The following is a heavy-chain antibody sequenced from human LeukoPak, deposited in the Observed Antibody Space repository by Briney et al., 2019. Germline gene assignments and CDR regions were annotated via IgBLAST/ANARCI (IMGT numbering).Heavy chain of an antibody. J-gene: IGHJ4*02. CDR1: GVSITDNW. D-gene: IGHD1-26*01. Sequence: SETLSLTCAVSGVSITDNWWSWVRQPPGKGLEWIGEILHTGPTNFNPSLKSRVTISMDKSKNQLSLRLNPVTAADTAIYYCVRGGTYYLPYWGQGILVTVSS. CDR2: ILHTGPT. CDR3: VRGGTYYLPY. V-gene: IGHV4-4*02.